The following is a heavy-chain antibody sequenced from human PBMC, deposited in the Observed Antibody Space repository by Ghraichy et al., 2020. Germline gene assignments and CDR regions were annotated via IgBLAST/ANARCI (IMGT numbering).Heavy chain of an antibody. J-gene: IGHJ4*02. D-gene: IGHD2-15*01. CDR1: GFTFSSFT. CDR3: ARCSGCRCSATSAFDH. Sequence: GGSLRLSCAASGFTFSSFTMNWVRQAPGKGLEWVSCIGSSGYINYADSVKGRFTISRDNAKNSLSLQMNSLRAEDTAVYYCARCSGCRCSATSAFDHWGQGTLVTVSS. CDR2: IGSSGYI. V-gene: IGHV3-21*01.